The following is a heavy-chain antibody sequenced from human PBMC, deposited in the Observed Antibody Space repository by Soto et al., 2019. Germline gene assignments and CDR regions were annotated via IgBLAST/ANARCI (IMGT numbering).Heavy chain of an antibody. V-gene: IGHV3-23*01. CDR1: GFPFSSTD. Sequence: LRLSCAASGFPFSSTDMTWVRQAPGKGLDWVSTIDGSGGTTYYADSVKGRFTISRDNSMNTVYLQMNSLRADDTALYCCAKNSGWFNTWGQGALVTVSS. CDR2: IDGSGGTT. J-gene: IGHJ1*01. CDR3: AKNSGWFNT. D-gene: IGHD3-10*01.